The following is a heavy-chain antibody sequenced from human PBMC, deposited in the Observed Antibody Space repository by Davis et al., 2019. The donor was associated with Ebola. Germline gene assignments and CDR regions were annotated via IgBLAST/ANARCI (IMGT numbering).Heavy chain of an antibody. CDR3: ARAWYYYDSSGYYRDYYGMDV. D-gene: IGHD3-22*01. CDR2: INSEGSSI. J-gene: IGHJ6*02. CDR1: GFTSSSYW. Sequence: HTGGSLSLSCAASGFTSSSYWLHWVRHAPGKGQVRVSRINSEGSSISYADSVKGRFTISRDNAKNTLYLQMNSLRAEDTAVYYCARAWYYYDSSGYYRDYYGMDVWGQGTTVTVSS. V-gene: IGHV3-74*01.